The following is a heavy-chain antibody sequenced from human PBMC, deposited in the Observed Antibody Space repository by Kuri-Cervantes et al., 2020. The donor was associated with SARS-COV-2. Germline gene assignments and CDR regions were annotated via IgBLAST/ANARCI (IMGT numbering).Heavy chain of an antibody. J-gene: IGHJ5*02. CDR2: IYHSGST. V-gene: IGHV4-30-2*01. Sequence: SETLSLTCAVSGGSISSGGYSWSWIRQPPGKGLEWIGYIYHSGSTYYNPSLKSRVTISVDRSKNQFSLKLSSVTAADTAVYYCARGRLYYDILTGYYTASWFDPWGQGTLVTVSS. D-gene: IGHD3-9*01. CDR3: ARGRLYYDILTGYYTASWFDP. CDR1: GGSISSGGYS.